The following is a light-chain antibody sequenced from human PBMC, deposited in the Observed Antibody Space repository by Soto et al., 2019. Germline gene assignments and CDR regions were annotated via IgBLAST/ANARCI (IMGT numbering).Light chain of an antibody. CDR3: AAWDDSLNGV. CDR1: SSNIGSNT. V-gene: IGLV1-44*01. J-gene: IGLJ3*02. Sequence: QAVVTQPPSASGTPGQRVTIYCSGSSSNIGSNTVNWYQQLPGTAPKLLIYSNNQRPSGVPDRFSGSKSGTSASLAISGLQSEDEADYYCAAWDDSLNGVFGGGTKLTVL. CDR2: SNN.